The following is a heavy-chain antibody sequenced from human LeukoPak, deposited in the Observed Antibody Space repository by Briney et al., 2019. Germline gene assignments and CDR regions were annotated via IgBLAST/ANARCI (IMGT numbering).Heavy chain of an antibody. CDR3: ARRSYDFWSGYQLFDY. J-gene: IGHJ4*02. Sequence: SETLSLTCAVYGGSFSGYYWSWMRQPPGKGLEWIGEINHSGSTNYNPSLKSRVTISVDTSKNQFSLKLSSVTAADTAVYYCARRSYDFWSGYQLFDYWGQGTLVTVSS. D-gene: IGHD3-3*01. CDR2: INHSGST. CDR1: GGSFSGYY. V-gene: IGHV4-34*01.